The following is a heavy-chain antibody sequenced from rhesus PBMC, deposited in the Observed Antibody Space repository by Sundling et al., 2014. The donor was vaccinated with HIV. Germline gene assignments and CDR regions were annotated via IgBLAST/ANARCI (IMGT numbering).Heavy chain of an antibody. CDR2: ISGSSGIT. CDR1: GGAFSGYY. D-gene: IGHD1-14*01. V-gene: IGHV4-165*01. Sequence: QVQLQESGPGLVKPSETLSLTCAVSGGAFSGYYWGWIRQPPGKGLEWIGYISGSSGITDYNPSLKSRVTISTDTSKNQFSLKLSSVTAADTAVYYCAIEGRGAGTTQYFEFWGQGALVTVSS. J-gene: IGHJ1*01. CDR3: AIEGRGAGTTQYFEF.